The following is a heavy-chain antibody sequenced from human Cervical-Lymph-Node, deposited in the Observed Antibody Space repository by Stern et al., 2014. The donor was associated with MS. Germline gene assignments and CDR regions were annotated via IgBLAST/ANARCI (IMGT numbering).Heavy chain of an antibody. CDR2: MPYAGSKE. Sequence: QVQLVESGGGVVQPGRSLRLSCAASGFSFNTYGLHWVRQAPGKGLEWVAFMPYAGSKEYYADSVKGRFTISRDHSKNTLSLQMNNLRADDTAVYYCAKVDGPYYDTSRDDAFDVWGLGTMVTVSS. CDR1: GFSFNTYG. CDR3: AKVDGPYYDTSRDDAFDV. D-gene: IGHD3-22*01. J-gene: IGHJ3*01. V-gene: IGHV3-30*18.